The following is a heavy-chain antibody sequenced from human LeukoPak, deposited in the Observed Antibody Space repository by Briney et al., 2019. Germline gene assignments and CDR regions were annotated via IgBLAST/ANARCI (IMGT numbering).Heavy chain of an antibody. CDR2: IIPIFGTA. J-gene: IGHJ3*02. V-gene: IGHV1-69*13. CDR1: GGTFSSYA. CDR3: AKDPLISGWHNDAFDI. Sequence: VKVSCKASGGTFSSYAISWVRKAPGQGLEWMGGIIPIFGTANYAQKFQGRVTITTDESTSTAYMKLSSLRSEDTAVYYCAKDPLISGWHNDAFDIWGQGTMVTVSS. D-gene: IGHD6-19*01.